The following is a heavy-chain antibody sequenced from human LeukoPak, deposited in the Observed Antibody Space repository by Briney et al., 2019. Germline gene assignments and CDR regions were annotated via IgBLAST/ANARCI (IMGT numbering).Heavy chain of an antibody. J-gene: IGHJ5*02. CDR3: ARGYWFDP. Sequence: PSQTLSLTCTVSGGSISSGSYYWSWIRQPAGTGLEWIGRIYTSGSTNYNPSLKSRVTISVDTSKNQFSLKLSSVTAADTAVYYCARGYWFDPWGQGTLVTVSS. V-gene: IGHV4-61*02. CDR1: GGSISSGSYY. CDR2: IYTSGST.